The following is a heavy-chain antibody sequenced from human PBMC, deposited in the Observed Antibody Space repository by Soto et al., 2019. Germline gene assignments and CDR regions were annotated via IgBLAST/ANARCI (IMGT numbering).Heavy chain of an antibody. Sequence: PGGSLRLSCAASGFTFSSYAMHWVRQAPGKGLEWVAVISYDGSNKYYADSVKGRFTISRDNSKNTLDLQMNSLRAEDTAVYYYARSHLLLWPFDPWGQGTLVTVSS. CDR3: ARSHLLLWPFDP. V-gene: IGHV3-30-3*01. J-gene: IGHJ5*02. CDR2: ISYDGSNK. CDR1: GFTFSSYA. D-gene: IGHD3-10*01.